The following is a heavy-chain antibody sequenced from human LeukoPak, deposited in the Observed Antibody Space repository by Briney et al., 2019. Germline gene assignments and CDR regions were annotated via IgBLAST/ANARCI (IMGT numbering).Heavy chain of an antibody. V-gene: IGHV1-18*01. CDR3: ASWVSYGDYDY. Sequence: GASVKVSCKASGYTFTSYGISWERQAPGQGLEWMGWISAYNGNTNYAQKLQGRVTMTTDTSTSTAYMELRSLRSDDTAVYYCASWVSYGDYDYWGQGTLVTVSS. CDR1: GYTFTSYG. CDR2: ISAYNGNT. D-gene: IGHD4-17*01. J-gene: IGHJ4*02.